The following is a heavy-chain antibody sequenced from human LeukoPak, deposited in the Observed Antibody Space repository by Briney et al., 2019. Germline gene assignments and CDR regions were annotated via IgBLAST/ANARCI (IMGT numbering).Heavy chain of an antibody. CDR1: GGSISSYY. V-gene: IGHV4-59*08. D-gene: IGHD6-13*01. CDR3: ARVSFGYSSSWTNYYYYYGMDV. CDR2: IYYSGST. J-gene: IGHJ6*02. Sequence: SETLSLTCTVSGGSISSYYWSWIRQPPGKGLEWIGYIYYSGSTNYNPSLKSRVTISVDTSKNQFSLKLSSVTAAGTAVYYCARVSFGYSSSWTNYYYYYGMDVWGQGTTVTVSS.